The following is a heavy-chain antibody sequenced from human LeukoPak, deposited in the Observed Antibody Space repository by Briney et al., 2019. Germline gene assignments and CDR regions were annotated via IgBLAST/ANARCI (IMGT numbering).Heavy chain of an antibody. Sequence: SGPTLVNPTQTLTLTCTCSGFSLSSPGVGVGWIRQPPGKALEWLALVYWNDVKRYSPSLRSRLTITKDSTQKQVVLTMTKMDPVDTATYYCAQKDADTTMVPHYWGQGILVTVSS. CDR3: AQKDADTTMVPHY. CDR1: GFSLSSPGVG. CDR2: VYWNDVK. D-gene: IGHD3-10*01. V-gene: IGHV2-5*01. J-gene: IGHJ4*02.